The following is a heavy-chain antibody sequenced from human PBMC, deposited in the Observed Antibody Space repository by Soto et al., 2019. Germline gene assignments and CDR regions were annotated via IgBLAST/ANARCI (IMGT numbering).Heavy chain of an antibody. V-gene: IGHV3-30-3*01. Sequence: QVQLVESGGGVVQPGRSLRLSCAASGFTFSSYAMHWVRQAPGKGLEWVAVISYDGSNKYYADSVKGRFTISRDNSKNTLYLQMNSLRAEDTAVYYCARDANNGGFDYCGQGTLVTVSS. J-gene: IGHJ4*02. CDR3: ARDANNGGFDY. CDR2: ISYDGSNK. D-gene: IGHD1-20*01. CDR1: GFTFSSYA.